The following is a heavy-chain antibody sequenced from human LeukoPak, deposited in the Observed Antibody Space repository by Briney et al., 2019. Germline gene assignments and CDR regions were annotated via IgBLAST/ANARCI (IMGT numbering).Heavy chain of an antibody. CDR2: IYYSGST. V-gene: IGHV4-39*01. D-gene: IGHD3-22*01. Sequence: SETLSPACAVSGGSISSTSYYWAWIRQPPGKGLEWIGTIYYSGSTYHNPSLKSRVTMSVDTSRNQFSLKLSSVDAADTAVYYCAKAGVRYFDSSGLYAFDFWGQGTTVTVSS. CDR1: GGSISSTSYY. J-gene: IGHJ3*01. CDR3: AKAGVRYFDSSGLYAFDF.